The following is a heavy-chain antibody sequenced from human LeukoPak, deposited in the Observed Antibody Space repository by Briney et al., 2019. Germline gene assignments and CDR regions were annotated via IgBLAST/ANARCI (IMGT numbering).Heavy chain of an antibody. Sequence: PGGSLRLSCAASGFTFSSYSMNWVRQAPGKGLEWVSYITTGSNTIFYADSVKGRFTISRDNAKNSLYLQMNSPRAEDTAVYYCARGGQQWLALNWFDPWGQGTLVTVSS. CDR2: ITTGSNTI. V-gene: IGHV3-48*01. D-gene: IGHD6-19*01. J-gene: IGHJ5*02. CDR1: GFTFSSYS. CDR3: ARGGQQWLALNWFDP.